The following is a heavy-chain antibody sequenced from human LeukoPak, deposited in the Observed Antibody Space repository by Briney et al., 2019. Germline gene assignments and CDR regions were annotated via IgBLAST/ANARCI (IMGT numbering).Heavy chain of an antibody. Sequence: GGSLRLSCAASQFTFSSYAMNWVRQAPGKGLECVAAISDDGSNSYFADSVKGRFTISRDNAKNSLYLQMNSLRAEDTAVYYCARDQGYNWRWNYYYYYMDVWGKGTTVTVSS. CDR2: ISDDGSNS. D-gene: IGHD1-20*01. J-gene: IGHJ6*03. CDR1: QFTFSSYA. CDR3: ARDQGYNWRWNYYYYYMDV. V-gene: IGHV3-30-3*01.